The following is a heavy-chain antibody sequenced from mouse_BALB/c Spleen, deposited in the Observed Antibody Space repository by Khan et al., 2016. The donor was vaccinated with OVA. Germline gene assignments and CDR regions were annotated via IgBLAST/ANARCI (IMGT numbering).Heavy chain of an antibody. CDR1: GYTVTSYE. CDR2: IYPGDGST. Sequence: QVQLQQSGPELVKPGTLVKISCQASGYTVTSYEINWVKPRPGPGLEWIGWIYPGDGSTKYNEKFKCQATLTEDKSSSTAYMQLSSLTSDNSAVYFCAREGLRGVAVDYWGQGTSVTVSA. D-gene: IGHD2-4*01. J-gene: IGHJ4*01. V-gene: IGHV1S56*01. CDR3: AREGLRGVAVDY.